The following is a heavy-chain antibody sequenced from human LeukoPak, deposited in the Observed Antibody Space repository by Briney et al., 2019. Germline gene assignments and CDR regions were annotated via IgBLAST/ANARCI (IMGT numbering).Heavy chain of an antibody. CDR1: GFTFRSYA. CDR3: ARDQLYCTGGYCYFDS. V-gene: IGHV3-74*01. D-gene: IGHD2-8*02. J-gene: IGHJ4*02. Sequence: GGSLRLSCVASGFTFRSYAMNWVRQAPGKGLVWVSRINGDGRSISYADSVKGRFTISRDNAKNTLYLQMNSLRAEDTALYYCARDQLYCTGGYCYFDSWGQGTLVTVSS. CDR2: INGDGRSI.